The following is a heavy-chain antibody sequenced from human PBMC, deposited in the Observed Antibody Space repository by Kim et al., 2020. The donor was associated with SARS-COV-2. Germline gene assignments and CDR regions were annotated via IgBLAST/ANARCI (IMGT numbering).Heavy chain of an antibody. CDR1: GYAFVHLY. CDR2: VNAANSRT. CDR3: ARGPSHGAFDF. J-gene: IGHJ4*02. Sequence: ASVKVSCKNSGYAFVHLYIHLMRQAPGQSLEWMGWVNAANSRTDSSQHSWDRVTLSHDTSAATVYLELSGLRMEDTAVDYCARGPSHGAFDFWGEGTPVIVSS. D-gene: IGHD2-8*01. V-gene: IGHV1-3*01.